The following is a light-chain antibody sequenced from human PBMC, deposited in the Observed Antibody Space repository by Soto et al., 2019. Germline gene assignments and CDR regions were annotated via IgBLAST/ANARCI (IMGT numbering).Light chain of an antibody. CDR1: QSVNSN. J-gene: IGKJ2*01. V-gene: IGKV3-15*01. CDR3: QQHNSFPRS. CDR2: GAS. Sequence: EIVMTQSPATLSVSPGERATLSCRASQSVNSNLAWYQQKPGQAPRLLIYGASTRVAGIPARFSGSGSGTEFSLTISSLQSEDYATYYCQQHNSFPRSFGQGTKLEIK.